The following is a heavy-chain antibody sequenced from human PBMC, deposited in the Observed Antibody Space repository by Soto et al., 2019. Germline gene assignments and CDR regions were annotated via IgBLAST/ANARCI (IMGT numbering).Heavy chain of an antibody. J-gene: IGHJ6*02. CDR3: AIVVNYVAPTRQDV. CDR1: GYIFVNYG. V-gene: IGHV1-18*01. D-gene: IGHD3-16*01. CDR2: MSPYSGNT. Sequence: QVQLVQSGDEVRKPGSSVKVSCKASGYIFVNYGIAWVRQAPGQGLEWMGWMSPYSGNTHYASKVQGRITMTTDTXXGTAHMDLGSLTSGDTAVYYCAIVVNYVAPTRQDVWGQGTTVTVSS.